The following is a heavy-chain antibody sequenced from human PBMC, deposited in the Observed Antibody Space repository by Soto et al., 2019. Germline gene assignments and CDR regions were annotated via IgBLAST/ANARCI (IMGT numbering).Heavy chain of an antibody. V-gene: IGHV4-39*01. CDR2: IYYSGST. J-gene: IGHJ4*02. Sequence: SETLSLTCTVSGCSISSSSFYWGWIRQPPGKGLEWIGSIYYSGSTYYNPSLKSRVTISVDTSKNQFSLKLSSVTAADTAVYYCARVYFDFWSGYYRGSKFDYWGQGTLVTVSS. CDR3: ARVYFDFWSGYYRGSKFDY. D-gene: IGHD3-3*01. CDR1: GCSISSSSFY.